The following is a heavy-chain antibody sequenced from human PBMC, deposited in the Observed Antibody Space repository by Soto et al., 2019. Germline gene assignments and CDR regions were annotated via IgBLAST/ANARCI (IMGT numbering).Heavy chain of an antibody. CDR1: GFTFSSYA. CDR2: ISVSGGST. J-gene: IGHJ4*02. V-gene: IGHV3-23*01. D-gene: IGHD3-16*01. Sequence: GSLRLSCAASGFTFSSYAMSWVRQAPGKGLAWVSGISVSGGSTYYADSVKGRFTISRDNSKNTLYLQMNSLRAEDTAVYYCASNTRYDPPDYWGQGTLVTVS. CDR3: ASNTRYDPPDY.